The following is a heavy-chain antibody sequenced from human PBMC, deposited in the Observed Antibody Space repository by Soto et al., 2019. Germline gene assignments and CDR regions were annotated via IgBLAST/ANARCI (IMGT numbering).Heavy chain of an antibody. J-gene: IGHJ4*02. CDR3: ARAPRGNYGYPSYVDY. CDR2: IYYSGST. D-gene: IGHD3-10*01. V-gene: IGHV4-59*01. CDR1: GGSISSYY. Sequence: PLETLSLSCTVSGGSISSYYWSWIRQPPGKGLEWIGYIYYSGSTNYNPSLKSRVTISVDTSKNQFSLKLSSVTAADTAVYYCARAPRGNYGYPSYVDYWGQGTLVTVSS.